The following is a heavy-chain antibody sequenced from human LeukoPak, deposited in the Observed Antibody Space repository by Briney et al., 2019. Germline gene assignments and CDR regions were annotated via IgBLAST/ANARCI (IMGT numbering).Heavy chain of an antibody. D-gene: IGHD5-12*01. CDR3: ARVRVARGYYYGMDV. V-gene: IGHV1-2*02. CDR2: INPNSGGT. J-gene: IGHJ6*02. Sequence: APVKVSCKASGYTFTGYYMHWVRQAPGQGLEWMGWINPNSGGTNYAQKFQGRVTMTRDTSISTAYMELSRLRSDDTAVYYCARVRVARGYYYGMDVWGQGTTVTVSS. CDR1: GYTFTGYY.